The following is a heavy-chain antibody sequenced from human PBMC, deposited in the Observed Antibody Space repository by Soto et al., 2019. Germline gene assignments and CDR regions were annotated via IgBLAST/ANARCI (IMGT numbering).Heavy chain of an antibody. Sequence: GASVKVSCKASGYTFTGYYMHWVRQAPGQGLEWMGWINPNSGGTNYAQKFQGWVTMTRDTSISTAYMELSRLRSDDTAVYYCATGRMCSALVPFDYWGQGTLVTVSS. CDR3: ATGRMCSALVPFDY. V-gene: IGHV1-2*04. J-gene: IGHJ4*02. CDR1: GYTFTGYY. CDR2: INPNSGGT. D-gene: IGHD3-10*01.